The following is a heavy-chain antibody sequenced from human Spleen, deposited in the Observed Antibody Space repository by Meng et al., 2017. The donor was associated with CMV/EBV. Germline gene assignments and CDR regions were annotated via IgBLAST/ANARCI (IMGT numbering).Heavy chain of an antibody. V-gene: IGHV1-69*05. Sequence: ASGGTFSSYAINWVRQAPGQGLEWMGGIITISGTSNYAQKFQGRVTITTDEFTSTAYMELSSLRSEDTAVYYCATVPHYYYYGMNVWGQGTTVTVSS. CDR3: ATVPHYYYYGMNV. D-gene: IGHD3-10*01. J-gene: IGHJ6*02. CDR1: GGTFSSYA. CDR2: IITISGTS.